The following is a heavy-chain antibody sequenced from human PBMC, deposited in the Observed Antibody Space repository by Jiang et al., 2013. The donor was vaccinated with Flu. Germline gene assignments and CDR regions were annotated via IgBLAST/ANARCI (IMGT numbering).Heavy chain of an antibody. Sequence: GAEVKTPGASVKVSCKASGFSFSAHYIHWVRQAPGQGLEWMGWISPDGGSTKYSQNFQGWVTMTRDTSIRTVYMELSSLKSDDTAVYYCARIVSGSSALDVWGQGTTVTVSS. CDR1: GFSFSAHY. D-gene: IGHD6-25*01. V-gene: IGHV1-2*04. J-gene: IGHJ6*02. CDR3: ARIVSGSSALDV. CDR2: ISPDGGST.